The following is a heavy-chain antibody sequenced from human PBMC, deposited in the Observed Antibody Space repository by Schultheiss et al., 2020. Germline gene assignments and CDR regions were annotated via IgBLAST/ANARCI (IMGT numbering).Heavy chain of an antibody. Sequence: GGSLRLSCAASGFTFSSYAIHWVRQAPGKGLEWVAVISYDGSNKYYADSVKGRFTISRDNSKNTLYLQMNSLRAEDTAVYYCARDPGYYGSGTLPLYYYYGMDVWGQGTTVTVSS. CDR3: ARDPGYYGSGTLPLYYYYGMDV. V-gene: IGHV3-30*03. D-gene: IGHD3-10*01. CDR2: ISYDGSNK. J-gene: IGHJ6*02. CDR1: GFTFSSYA.